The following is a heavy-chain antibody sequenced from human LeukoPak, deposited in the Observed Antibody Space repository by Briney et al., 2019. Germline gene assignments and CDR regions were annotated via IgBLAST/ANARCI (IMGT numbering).Heavy chain of an antibody. CDR1: GFTFSSYE. Sequence: GGSLRLSCAASGFTFSSYEMHWVRQAPGKGLEWVSYISSSGSTIYYADSVKGRFTISRDNAKNSLYLQMNSLRAEDTAVYYCARDDSLGVDYWGQGTLVTVSS. D-gene: IGHD7-27*01. CDR3: ARDDSLGVDY. CDR2: ISSSGSTI. J-gene: IGHJ4*02. V-gene: IGHV3-48*03.